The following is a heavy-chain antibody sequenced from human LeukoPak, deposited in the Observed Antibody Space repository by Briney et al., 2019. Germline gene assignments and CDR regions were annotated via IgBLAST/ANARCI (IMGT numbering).Heavy chain of an antibody. CDR2: ISGDGANE. V-gene: IGHV3-43*02. Sequence: PGGSLRLSCASSVFTFDEHAMDWARRGPGRGLKWVSLISGDGANEYYADSVKGRFTISRDKSRNSLFLQMNSLRTEDTALYFCAKRSGAPNNFDYWGQGVLVTVSS. CDR3: AKRSGAPNNFDY. CDR1: VFTFDEHA. J-gene: IGHJ4*02. D-gene: IGHD1-1*01.